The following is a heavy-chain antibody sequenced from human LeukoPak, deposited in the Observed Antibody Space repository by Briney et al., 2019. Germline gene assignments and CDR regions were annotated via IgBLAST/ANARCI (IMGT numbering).Heavy chain of an antibody. J-gene: IGHJ4*02. Sequence: GESLKISCGGSGYTFSNYWITWVRQMPGKGLEWVGIIHGGNSDTKYSPSFQDQIMISVDKSISTAYLHWGSLKASDSAMYFCARQSSITAVRGLEYWGQGTLVTVSS. CDR3: ARQSSITAVRGLEY. V-gene: IGHV5-51*01. D-gene: IGHD3-10*01. CDR2: IHGGNSDT. CDR1: GYTFSNYW.